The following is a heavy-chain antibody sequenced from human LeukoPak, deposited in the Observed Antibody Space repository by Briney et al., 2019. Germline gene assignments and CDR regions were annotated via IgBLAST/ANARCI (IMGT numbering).Heavy chain of an antibody. J-gene: IGHJ4*02. CDR2: IYNSGTT. D-gene: IGHD3-16*01. CDR3: ASTAGWSYGFDY. V-gene: IGHV4-31*03. Sequence: SQTLSLTCTVSGGSISSGDYYWTWIRQHPGKGLEWIGHIYNSGTTYYIPSLESRVTISGNTSKNQFSLKLSSVTAAGTAVYYCASTAGWSYGFDYWGQGTLVTVSS. CDR1: GGSISSGDYY.